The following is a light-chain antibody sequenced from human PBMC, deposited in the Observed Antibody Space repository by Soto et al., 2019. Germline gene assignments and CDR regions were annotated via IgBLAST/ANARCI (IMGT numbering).Light chain of an antibody. CDR1: QGITSY. J-gene: IGKJ1*01. CDR2: DAS. V-gene: IGKV1-8*01. CDR3: QQYYSYPWT. Sequence: AIRMTQSPSSFSASTGDRVTITCRASQGITSYLAWYQQKPGKAPKLLIYDASTLQSGVPSRFSGSGSGTDFTLTIGCLQSEDFATYYCQQYYSYPWTFGQGTKVEFK.